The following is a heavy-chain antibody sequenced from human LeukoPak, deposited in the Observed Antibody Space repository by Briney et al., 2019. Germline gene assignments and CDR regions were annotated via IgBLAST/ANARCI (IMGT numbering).Heavy chain of an antibody. V-gene: IGHV4-39*01. D-gene: IGHD3/OR15-3a*01. CDR1: GGSISSYY. J-gene: IGHJ4*02. CDR3: ARQTGSGLFILP. CDR2: IYYSGNI. Sequence: PSDTLSLTCTVSGGSISSYYWSWLRQPPGKGLEWLGSIYYSGNIYYNASLKRQVSLSIDTSKHQFSLRLPPVTAADTPVYFCARQTGSGLFILPGGQGTLGTVSS.